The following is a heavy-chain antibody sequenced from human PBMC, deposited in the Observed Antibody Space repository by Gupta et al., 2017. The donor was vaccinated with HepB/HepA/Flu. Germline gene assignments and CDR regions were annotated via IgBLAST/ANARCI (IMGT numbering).Heavy chain of an antibody. CDR3: ARDCTNGVCSAYYGMDV. J-gene: IGHJ6*02. Sequence: QVQLVQSGAEAKKPGSSVKVSCKASGGTFSSYAISWVRQAPGQGLEWMGRIIPILGIANYAQKFQGRVTITADKSTSTAYMELSSLRSEDTAVYYCARDCTNGVCSAYYGMDVWGQGTTVTVSS. D-gene: IGHD2-8*01. CDR1: GGTFSSYA. CDR2: IIPILGIA. V-gene: IGHV1-69*04.